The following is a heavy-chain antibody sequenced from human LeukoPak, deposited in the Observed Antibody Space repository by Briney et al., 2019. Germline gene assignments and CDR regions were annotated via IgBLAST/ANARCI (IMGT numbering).Heavy chain of an antibody. CDR2: LSDSGTTT. Sequence: GGSLRLSCAASGFTFRNYGMSWVRQAPGKGLEWVSALSDSGTTTYYADSVKGRFTISRDNAKNTLYLQMNSLRAEDTAVYYCARGADSGYSSDNWGQGTLVSVSS. J-gene: IGHJ4*02. CDR1: GFTFRNYG. V-gene: IGHV3-23*01. D-gene: IGHD3-9*01. CDR3: ARGADSGYSSDN.